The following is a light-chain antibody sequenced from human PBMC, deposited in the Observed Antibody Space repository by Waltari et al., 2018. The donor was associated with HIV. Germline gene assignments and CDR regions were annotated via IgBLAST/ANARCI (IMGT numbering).Light chain of an antibody. CDR1: RSNIASNT. Sequence: QSVLTQPPSASGTPGPRVTISCSGSRSNIASNTVNWYQQLPGTAPKLLIYSNNQRPSGVPDRFSGSKSGTSASLAISGLQSEDEADYYCAAWDDNLNGWVFGGGTKLTVL. V-gene: IGLV1-44*01. CDR3: AAWDDNLNGWV. J-gene: IGLJ3*02. CDR2: SNN.